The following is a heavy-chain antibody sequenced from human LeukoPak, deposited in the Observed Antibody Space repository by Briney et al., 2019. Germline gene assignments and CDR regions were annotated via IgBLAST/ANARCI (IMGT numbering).Heavy chain of an antibody. D-gene: IGHD6-13*01. CDR1: GFTFSSYS. V-gene: IGHV3-48*01. Sequence: GGSLRLSCAASGFTFSSYSMNWVRQAPGKGLEWVSYISSSSSTIYYADSVKGRFTISRDNAENSLYLQMNSLRAEDTAVYYCARGRLAAAGVFDYWGQGTLVTVSS. CDR3: ARGRLAAAGVFDY. J-gene: IGHJ4*02. CDR2: ISSSSSTI.